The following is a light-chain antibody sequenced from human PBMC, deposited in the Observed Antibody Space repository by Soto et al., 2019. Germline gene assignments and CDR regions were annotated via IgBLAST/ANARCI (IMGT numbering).Light chain of an antibody. J-gene: IGKJ2*01. CDR3: QKYVRSPYT. Sequence: EIGLTKSPGTLALSPGERDTPYCRARQSGSSNYLAWYQQKPGQDPRLLIYGASSRATGIPDRFSGSGSGPDFTLTISRLEPEDFAVFYCQKYVRSPYTFGQGTKLEI. CDR2: GAS. V-gene: IGKV3-20*01. CDR1: QSGSSNY.